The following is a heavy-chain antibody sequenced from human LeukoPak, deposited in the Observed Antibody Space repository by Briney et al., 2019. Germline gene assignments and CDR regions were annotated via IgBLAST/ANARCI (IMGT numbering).Heavy chain of an antibody. Sequence: AAVRLSSTASGGTFSIYTISWVRQTPGQGLERMGGIITIFGTANYTQKFQGRVTNNEDESTSTAYMELRSLRSEDTAVYYCAVGRYYDSSGYSGGMDVWGQGTTVTVSS. CDR2: IITIFGTA. D-gene: IGHD3-22*01. V-gene: IGHV1-69*13. CDR1: GGTFSIYT. CDR3: AVGRYYDSSGYSGGMDV. J-gene: IGHJ6*02.